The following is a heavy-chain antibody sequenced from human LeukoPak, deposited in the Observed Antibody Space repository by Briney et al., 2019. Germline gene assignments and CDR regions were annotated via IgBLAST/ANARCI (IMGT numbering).Heavy chain of an antibody. Sequence: SETLSLTCAVSGGSISSSNWWSWVRQPPGKGLEWIGEIYHSGSTNYNPSLKSRVTISVDTSKNQFSLKLSSVTAADTAVYYCARDLTVDSSGYYYSSRWFDPWGQGTLVTVSS. CDR3: ARDLTVDSSGYYYSSRWFDP. D-gene: IGHD3-22*01. CDR2: IYHSGST. CDR1: GGSISSSNW. V-gene: IGHV4-4*02. J-gene: IGHJ5*02.